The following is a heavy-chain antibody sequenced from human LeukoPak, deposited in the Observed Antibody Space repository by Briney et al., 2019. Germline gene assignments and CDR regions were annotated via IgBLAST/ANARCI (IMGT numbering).Heavy chain of an antibody. V-gene: IGHV3-23*01. Sequence: PGGSLRLSCAASGFTFSSYAMSWVRQGPGRGLERVSAISGSGGSTYYADSVKGRFTISRDNSKNTLYLQMNSLRAEDTAVYYCAKDRGYSYGYETDYYYYVMDVWGQGTPVTVSS. D-gene: IGHD5-18*01. CDR1: GFTFSSYA. CDR2: ISGSGGST. CDR3: AKDRGYSYGYETDYYYYVMDV. J-gene: IGHJ6*02.